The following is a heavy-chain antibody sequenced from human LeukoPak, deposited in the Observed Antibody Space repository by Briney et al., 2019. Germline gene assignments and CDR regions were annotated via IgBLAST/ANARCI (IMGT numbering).Heavy chain of an antibody. Sequence: GGSLRLSCAASGFTFSDYSMNWVRQAPGKGLEWVSSISSSSSYIYYADSVKGRFTISRDNAKNSLYLQMNSLRAEDTAVYYCASDSIAVAVTKSGDYWGQGTLVTVSS. CDR2: ISSSSSYI. D-gene: IGHD6-19*01. J-gene: IGHJ4*02. V-gene: IGHV3-21*01. CDR3: ASDSIAVAVTKSGDY. CDR1: GFTFSDYS.